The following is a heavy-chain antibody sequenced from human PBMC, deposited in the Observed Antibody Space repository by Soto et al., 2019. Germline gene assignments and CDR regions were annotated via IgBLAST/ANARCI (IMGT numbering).Heavy chain of an antibody. D-gene: IGHD6-19*01. J-gene: IGHJ4*02. CDR3: AKDYSSGYYYFDY. V-gene: IGHV3-23*01. Sequence: GGSLRLSCAASGFTFSSYAMSWVRQAPGKGLEWVSAISGSGGSTYYADSVKGRFTISRDNSKNTLYLQMNSLRAEDTAVYYCAKDYSSGYYYFDYWGQRTLVTVSS. CDR2: ISGSGGST. CDR1: GFTFSSYA.